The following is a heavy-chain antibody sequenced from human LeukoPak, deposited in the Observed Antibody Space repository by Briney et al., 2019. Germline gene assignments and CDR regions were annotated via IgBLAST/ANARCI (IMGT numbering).Heavy chain of an antibody. D-gene: IGHD5-12*01. CDR1: GYTFTSYY. J-gene: IGHJ5*02. CDR3: ARIVREATNPKNLLARWFDP. Sequence: ASVKVSCKASGYTFTSYYMHWVRQAPGQGLEWMGIINPSGGSTSYPQKFQGRVTMTRDTSISTAYMELSRLRSDDTAVYYCARIVREATNPKNLLARWFDPWGQGTLVTVSS. CDR2: INPSGGST. V-gene: IGHV1-46*01.